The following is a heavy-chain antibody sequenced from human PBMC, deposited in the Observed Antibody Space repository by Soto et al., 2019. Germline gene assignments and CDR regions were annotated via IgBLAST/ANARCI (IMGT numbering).Heavy chain of an antibody. Sequence: PGESLKISCKGSDYTFAAYWIGWVRQLPGKGPEWMGIVNPGDSETRYGPSFQGQVTISADKSINTAYLRWSSLKVSDTAIYYCERNDCTGGVCYHFYDFWGQGTMVTVSS. CDR1: DYTFAAYW. CDR3: ERNDCTGGVCYHFYDF. V-gene: IGHV5-51*01. CDR2: VNPGDSET. D-gene: IGHD2-8*02. J-gene: IGHJ3*01.